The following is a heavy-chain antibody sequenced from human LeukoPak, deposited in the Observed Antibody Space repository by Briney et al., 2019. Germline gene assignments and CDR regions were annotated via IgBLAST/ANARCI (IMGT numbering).Heavy chain of an antibody. J-gene: IGHJ4*02. V-gene: IGHV4-4*02. CDR2: IYHSEST. CDR3: ARSHDILTGYYVFDY. Sequence: PSGTLSLTCAVSGGSISSSNWWSRVRQPPGKGLEWIGEIYHSESTNYNPSLKSRVTISVDKSKNQFSLKLTSVTAADTAVYYCARSHDILTGYYVFDYWGQGTLVTVSS. D-gene: IGHD3-9*01. CDR1: GGSISSSNW.